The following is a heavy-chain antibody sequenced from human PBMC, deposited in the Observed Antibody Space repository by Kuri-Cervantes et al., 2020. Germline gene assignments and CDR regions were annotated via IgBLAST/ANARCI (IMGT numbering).Heavy chain of an antibody. Sequence: GESLKISCVASGFTFSSYAIHWVRQAPGKGLEWVAVISYDGSNKYYADSVKGRFTISGDNSKNTVYLQMNSLRVEDTAQYYCAKILAEVENYWYGLDVWGQGTTVTVSS. CDR1: GFTFSSYA. CDR3: AKILAEVENYWYGLDV. J-gene: IGHJ6*02. D-gene: IGHD2-8*02. V-gene: IGHV3-30*07. CDR2: ISYDGSNK.